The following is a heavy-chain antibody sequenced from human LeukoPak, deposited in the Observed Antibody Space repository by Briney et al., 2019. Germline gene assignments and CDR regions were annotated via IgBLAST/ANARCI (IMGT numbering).Heavy chain of an antibody. CDR3: ARAVVPAADFDP. CDR2: ISTYNGNT. D-gene: IGHD2-2*01. V-gene: IGHV1-18*01. Sequence: ASVKVSCKASGYSFTSYGISWVRQAPGQGLEWMGWISTYNGNTKYAQKFPGRVTMTTDTPTSTAYMELRSLRSDDTAVYYCARAVVPAADFDPWGQGTLVTVSS. J-gene: IGHJ5*02. CDR1: GYSFTSYG.